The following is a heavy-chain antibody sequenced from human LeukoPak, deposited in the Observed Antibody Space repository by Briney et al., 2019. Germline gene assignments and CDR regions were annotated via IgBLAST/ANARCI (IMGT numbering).Heavy chain of an antibody. J-gene: IGHJ4*02. CDR1: GGSFSSGSYY. CDR3: ARDNQGVDY. CDR2: IYYSGST. D-gene: IGHD1-14*01. V-gene: IGHV4-61*01. Sequence: PSETLSLTCTVSGGSFSSGSYYWSWLRQPPGKGLEWIGYIYYSGSTNYNPSLKSRVTISVDTSKNQFSLKLSSVTAADTAVYYCARDNQGVDYWGQGTLVTVSS.